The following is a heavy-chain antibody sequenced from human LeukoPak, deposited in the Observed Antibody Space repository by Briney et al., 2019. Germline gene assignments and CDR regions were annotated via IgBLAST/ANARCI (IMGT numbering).Heavy chain of an antibody. CDR2: IIPIFGTA. J-gene: IGHJ5*02. Sequence: GASVKVSCKASGGTFSSYAISWVRQAPGQGLEWMGGIIPIFGTANYAQKFQGRVTITAGKSTSTAYMELSSLRSEDTAVYYCARFESGIAAAPAWGQGTLVTVSS. V-gene: IGHV1-69*06. CDR3: ARFESGIAAAPA. CDR1: GGTFSSYA. D-gene: IGHD6-13*01.